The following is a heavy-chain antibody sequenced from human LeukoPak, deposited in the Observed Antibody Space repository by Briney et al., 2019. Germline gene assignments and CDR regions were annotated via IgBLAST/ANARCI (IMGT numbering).Heavy chain of an antibody. CDR1: GFTFSSYA. CDR2: ISGSVGST. D-gene: IGHD3-3*01. V-gene: IGHV3-23*01. J-gene: IGHJ6*02. Sequence: GGSLRLSCAASGFTFSSYAMSWVRQAPGKGLEWVSAISGSVGSTYCADSVKGRFTISRDNSKNTLYLQMNSLRAEDTAVYYCAKEDFWSGYPTVLYYYYGMDVWGQGTTVTVSS. CDR3: AKEDFWSGYPTVLYYYYGMDV.